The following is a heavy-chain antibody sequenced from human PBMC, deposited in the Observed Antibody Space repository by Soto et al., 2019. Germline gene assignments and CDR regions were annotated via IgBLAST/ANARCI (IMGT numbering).Heavy chain of an antibody. Sequence: ASLKVSCKASGYTFTSFHVHRVRKAPGQGLELMGIINPSRGTTSYAQKFQGRVTMTMDTSASTVYMEVSSLRSEDTAMYYCARDASGYYYGSFDYWGQGTLVTVSS. CDR1: GYTFTSFH. D-gene: IGHD3-22*01. CDR2: INPSRGTT. CDR3: ARDASGYYYGSFDY. V-gene: IGHV1-46*01. J-gene: IGHJ4*02.